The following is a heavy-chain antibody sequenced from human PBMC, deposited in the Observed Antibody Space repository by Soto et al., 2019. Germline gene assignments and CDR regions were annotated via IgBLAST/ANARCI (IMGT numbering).Heavy chain of an antibody. V-gene: IGHV3-23*01. CDR2: ISGSGGST. J-gene: IGHJ3*02. D-gene: IGHD2-15*01. CDR1: GFTFSSYA. Sequence: GGSLRLSCAASGFTFSSYAMSWVRQAPGKGLEWVSAISGSGGSTYYADSVKGRFTISKDNSKNPLYLQMNSLRAEDTAVYYCANNRGGCSGGSCYSSAFDIWGQGTMVTVSS. CDR3: ANNRGGCSGGSCYSSAFDI.